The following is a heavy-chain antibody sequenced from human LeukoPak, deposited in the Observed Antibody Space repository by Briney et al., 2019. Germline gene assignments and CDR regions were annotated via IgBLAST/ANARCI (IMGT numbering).Heavy chain of an antibody. V-gene: IGHV3-30*18. D-gene: IGHD2-21*02. CDR3: AKDRVLVSATFFFDF. J-gene: IGHJ4*02. CDR1: GFTFGTYG. CDR2: TSYDGSTK. Sequence: GRSLRLSCAASGFTFGTYGMHWVRQAPGKGLEWVAITSYDGSTKHSADSVKGRFTTSRDNSKNTLYLQMNSVRGEDSAVYYCAKDRVLVSATFFFDFWGQGPLVTVSS.